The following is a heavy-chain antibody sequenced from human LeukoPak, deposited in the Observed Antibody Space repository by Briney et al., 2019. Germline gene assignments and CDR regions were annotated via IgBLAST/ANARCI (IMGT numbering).Heavy chain of an antibody. D-gene: IGHD3-10*01. CDR2: IYYSGST. J-gene: IGHJ4*02. CDR3: ARLYGSGSNYFDY. CDR1: GDSITSGPYY. Sequence: LSFTCTVSGDSITSGPYYWSWIRQHPGKDLEWIGYIYYSGSTYYNPSLQGRVTISVDTSKNQFSLYLNSVTAADTAVYYCARLYGSGSNYFDYWGQGILVTVSS. V-gene: IGHV4-31*03.